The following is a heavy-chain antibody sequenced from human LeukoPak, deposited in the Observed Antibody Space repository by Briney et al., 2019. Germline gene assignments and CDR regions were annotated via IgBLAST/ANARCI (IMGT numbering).Heavy chain of an antibody. CDR3: AKLGGHPLHNYYVGV. Sequence: PGGSLRLSCAASGFTFSSYAMRWVRQAPGKGLEGVSGILDSGYSTYYANSVKGRFTISRDNSNNTLYLQMNSLRAEDTAVYYCAKLGGHPLHNYYVGVWGKGTTVAVSS. CDR1: GFTFSSYA. CDR2: ILDSGYST. D-gene: IGHD3-16*01. V-gene: IGHV3-23*01. J-gene: IGHJ6*03.